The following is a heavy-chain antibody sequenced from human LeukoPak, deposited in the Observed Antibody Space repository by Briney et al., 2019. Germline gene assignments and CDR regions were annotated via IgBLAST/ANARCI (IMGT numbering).Heavy chain of an antibody. V-gene: IGHV1-18*04. CDR1: GYTFTGYY. D-gene: IGHD3-9*01. Sequence: ASVKVSCKASGYTFTGYYMHWVRQAPGQGLEWMGWISAYNGNTNYAQKLQGRVTMTTDTSTSTAYMELRSLRSDDTAVYYCARENNILTGYNDDAFDIWGQGTMVTVSS. CDR2: ISAYNGNT. J-gene: IGHJ3*02. CDR3: ARENNILTGYNDDAFDI.